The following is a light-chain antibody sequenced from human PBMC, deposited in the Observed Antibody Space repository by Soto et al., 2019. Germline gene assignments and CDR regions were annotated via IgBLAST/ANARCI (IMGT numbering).Light chain of an antibody. J-gene: IGLJ2*01. CDR3: CSYAGSYTVV. CDR1: TSDLAGYNY. CDR2: EVI. V-gene: IGLV2-14*01. Sequence: QSALTQPASVSGSPGQSITISCTGTTSDLAGYNYVSWYQQYPGKAPKLMIYEVINRSSGVSNRFSGSKSANSASLTISGLQAEDEADYYCCSYAGSYTVVFGGGTKLTVL.